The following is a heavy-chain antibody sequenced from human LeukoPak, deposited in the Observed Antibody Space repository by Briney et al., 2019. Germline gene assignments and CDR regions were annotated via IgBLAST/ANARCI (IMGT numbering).Heavy chain of an antibody. Sequence: SETLSHTCTVSGGSISSSSYYWGWIRQPPGKGLEWIGSIYYSGSTYYNPSLKSRVTISVDTSKNQFSLKLSSVTAADTAVYYCASPPSGHCTNGVCYLWSGNWFDPWGQGTLVTVSS. V-gene: IGHV4-39*01. CDR2: IYYSGST. D-gene: IGHD2-8*01. CDR1: GGSISSSSYY. CDR3: ASPPSGHCTNGVCYLWSGNWFDP. J-gene: IGHJ5*02.